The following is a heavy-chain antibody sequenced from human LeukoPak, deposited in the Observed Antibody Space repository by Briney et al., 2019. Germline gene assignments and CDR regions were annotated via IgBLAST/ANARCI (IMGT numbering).Heavy chain of an antibody. V-gene: IGHV3-11*01. CDR1: GLTFSDYY. CDR2: ISSSGTTI. Sequence: PGGSLRLSCAASGLTFSDYYMSWIRQAPGKGLERVSYISSSGTTIYYADSVKGRFTISRDNAKNSLYLQMNSLRAEGTTVYFCARWDSSGCLDYWGQGTLVTVSS. D-gene: IGHD3-22*01. CDR3: ARWDSSGCLDY. J-gene: IGHJ4*02.